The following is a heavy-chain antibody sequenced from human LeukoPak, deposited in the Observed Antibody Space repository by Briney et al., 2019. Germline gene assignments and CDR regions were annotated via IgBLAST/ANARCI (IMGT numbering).Heavy chain of an antibody. CDR3: TRDSGTYNWFDP. Sequence: GGSLKLSCVASGFTFSDSAIHWVRQSSGKGLEWIGHMDKETNLYATALAASVKGRFTVSRDDSKNTAYLHMDSLKTEDTALYYCTRDSGTYNWFDPWGQGTLVTVSS. V-gene: IGHV3-73*01. CDR1: GFTFSDSA. CDR2: MDKETNLYAT. D-gene: IGHD1-26*01. J-gene: IGHJ5*02.